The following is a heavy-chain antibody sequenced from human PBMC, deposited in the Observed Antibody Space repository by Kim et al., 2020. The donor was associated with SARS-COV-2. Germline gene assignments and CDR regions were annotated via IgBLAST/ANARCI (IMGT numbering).Heavy chain of an antibody. V-gene: IGHV3-73*01. CDR1: GFTFSASA. D-gene: IGHD4-17*01. Sequence: GALRLSCAASGFTFSASAMHWVRQASGKGLEWVGRIRSKPNNYATSYAASVTGRFTISRDDSTNTVYLQMDSLKTDDTAVYFCSRHSGKHGDRGFDNWGQGTLVTVSS. CDR3: SRHSGKHGDRGFDN. CDR2: IRSKPNNYAT. J-gene: IGHJ4*02.